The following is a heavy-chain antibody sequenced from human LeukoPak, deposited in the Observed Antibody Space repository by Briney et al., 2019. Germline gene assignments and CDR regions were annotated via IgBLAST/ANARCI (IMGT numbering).Heavy chain of an antibody. CDR1: GGTFSSYA. D-gene: IGHD2-21*02. CDR2: IIPIFGTA. CDR3: AREGVVVTAIRAFDI. J-gene: IGHJ3*02. Sequence: ASVKVSCKASGGTFSSYAISWVRQAPGQGLEWMGGIIPIFGTANYAQKFQGRVTITTDESTSTACMELSSLRSEDTAVYYCAREGVVVTAIRAFDIWGQGTMVTVSS. V-gene: IGHV1-69*05.